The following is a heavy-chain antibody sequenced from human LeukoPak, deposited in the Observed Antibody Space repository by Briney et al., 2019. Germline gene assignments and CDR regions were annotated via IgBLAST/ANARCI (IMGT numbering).Heavy chain of an antibody. Sequence: PSETLSLTCAVYGGSFSGYYWSWIRQPPGKGLEWIGEINHSGSTNYNPSLKSRVTISVDTSKNQFSLKLSSVTAADTAVYYCARGGGYSSSWYFGKEIWGQGTLVTVSS. V-gene: IGHV4-34*01. CDR3: ARGGGYSSSWYFGKEI. CDR1: GGSFSGYY. J-gene: IGHJ4*02. D-gene: IGHD6-13*01. CDR2: INHSGST.